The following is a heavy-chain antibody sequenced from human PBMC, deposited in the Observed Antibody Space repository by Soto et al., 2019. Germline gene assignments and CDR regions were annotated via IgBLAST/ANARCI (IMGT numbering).Heavy chain of an antibody. Sequence: GGSLRLSCAASGFAFSNFAMSWVRQAPGKGLEWVSAIGSGSRGTHYAESVEDRFTISRDDSKNTLYLQLNSLTAADTAVYFCAAPRAPVPHTHYFDPWGQGTPVTVSS. CDR1: GFAFSNFA. J-gene: IGHJ5*02. CDR2: IGSGSRGT. D-gene: IGHD2-15*01. CDR3: AAPRAPVPHTHYFDP. V-gene: IGHV3-23*01.